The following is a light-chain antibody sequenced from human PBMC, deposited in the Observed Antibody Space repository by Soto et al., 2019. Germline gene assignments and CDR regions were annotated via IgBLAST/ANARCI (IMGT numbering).Light chain of an antibody. CDR1: QDISDW. Sequence: DIQMTQSPSSVSASVGDRVTITCRASQDISDWLAWHQQKPGKAPNLLISAATTLHSGVPSRFSGSGSGTDFTLTISSLPPEDFATYYCHQGHTFPLPFGGGTKVAIK. CDR2: AAT. V-gene: IGKV1-12*01. CDR3: HQGHTFPLP. J-gene: IGKJ4*01.